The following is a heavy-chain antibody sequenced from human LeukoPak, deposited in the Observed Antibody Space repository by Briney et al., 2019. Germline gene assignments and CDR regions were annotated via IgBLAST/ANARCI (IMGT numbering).Heavy chain of an antibody. V-gene: IGHV5-51*01. CDR2: IYPGDSDT. Sequence: GESLKISCKGSGYSFTSYWIGWVRRMPGKGLEWMGIIYPGDSDTRYSPSFQGQVTISADKSISTAYLQWSSLKASDTAMYYCARSQPYYYDSSGLFDYWGQGTLVTVSS. D-gene: IGHD3-22*01. CDR3: ARSQPYYYDSSGLFDY. CDR1: GYSFTSYW. J-gene: IGHJ4*02.